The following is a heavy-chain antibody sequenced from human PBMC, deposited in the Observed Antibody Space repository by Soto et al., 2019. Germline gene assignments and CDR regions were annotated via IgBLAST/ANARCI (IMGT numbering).Heavy chain of an antibody. CDR2: LLRPGRST. CDR1: GFMFSDYA. J-gene: IGHJ5*02. D-gene: IGHD3-10*01. V-gene: IGHV3-23*01. CDR3: EKDATANAGIWPMDS. Sequence: GGSLRLSCAASGFMFSDYAMTWARQAPGKELEWVSGLLRPGRSTYYADSVKGRFTISGDTSANTVYLQMDSLRAEDTAVYYCEKDATANAGIWPMDSWGQGTVVTVSS.